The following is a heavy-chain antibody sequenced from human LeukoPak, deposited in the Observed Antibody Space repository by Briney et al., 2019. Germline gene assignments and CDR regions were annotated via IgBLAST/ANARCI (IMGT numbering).Heavy chain of an antibody. J-gene: IGHJ4*02. CDR1: GFTFSNYG. CDR3: ARDHSGTQDY. V-gene: IGHV3-33*01. Sequence: GGSLRLSCAASGFTFSNYGMHWVRQAPGKGLEWVAVIWDDGSNEYYADSVKGRFTIFRGNRRNTLYLQMNSLRAEDTAVYSCARDHSGTQDYWGQGTLVTVSS. D-gene: IGHD1-1*01. CDR2: IWDDGSNE.